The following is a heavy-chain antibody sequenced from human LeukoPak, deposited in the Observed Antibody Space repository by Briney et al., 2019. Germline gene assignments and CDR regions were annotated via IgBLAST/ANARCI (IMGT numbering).Heavy chain of an antibody. J-gene: IGHJ4*02. Sequence: SETLSLTCAVSGGSIRNSSFYWGWIRQPPGKGLEWIASIYSTGTTYYNPSIKSRITIFVDTSKNQVSLKLRSVTAADTAVYYCARHAVEGKWIQFYYFNYWGQGSLVTVSS. D-gene: IGHD5-24*01. CDR1: GGSIRNSSFY. CDR2: IYSTGTT. CDR3: ARHAVEGKWIQFYYFNY. V-gene: IGHV4-39*01.